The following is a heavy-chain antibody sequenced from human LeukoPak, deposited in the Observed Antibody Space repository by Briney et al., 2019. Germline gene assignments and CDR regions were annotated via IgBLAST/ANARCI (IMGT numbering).Heavy chain of an antibody. Sequence: GGSLRLSCAASGFTFSSYGMHWVRQAPGKGLEWVAVISYDGLYKYSADSVQDRFNISRDNSKNTLYLQMNSLRREDTALYYCAKGEVAVVAASPEYWGQGTLVTVSS. CDR3: AKGEVAVVAASPEY. D-gene: IGHD2-15*01. CDR1: GFTFSSYG. CDR2: ISYDGLYK. J-gene: IGHJ4*02. V-gene: IGHV3-30*18.